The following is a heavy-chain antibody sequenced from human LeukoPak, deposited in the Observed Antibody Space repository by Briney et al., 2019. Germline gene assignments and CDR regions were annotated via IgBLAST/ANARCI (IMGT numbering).Heavy chain of an antibody. D-gene: IGHD3-10*01. Sequence: SETLSLTCTVSGGSISSYYWSWIRQPAGKGLEWIGRIYSSGSTNYNPSLKSRVTMSVDTSKNQFSLNLSSVTAADTAVYYCARGDGSGAPYYYGMDVWGQGTTVTVSS. V-gene: IGHV4-4*07. J-gene: IGHJ6*02. CDR1: GGSISSYY. CDR3: ARGDGSGAPYYYGMDV. CDR2: IYSSGST.